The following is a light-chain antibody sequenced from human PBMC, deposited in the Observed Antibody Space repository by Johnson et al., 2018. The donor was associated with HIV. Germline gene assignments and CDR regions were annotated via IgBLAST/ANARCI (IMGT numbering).Light chain of an antibody. CDR3: GTWNSSLSVLYV. V-gene: IGLV1-51*02. Sequence: QSALTQPPSVSAAPGQKVTISCSGSSSNIGNNYVSWYQQLPGTAPKLLIYENNKRPSGIPDRFSGSKSGTSATLGITGLQTGDEADYYFGTWNSSLSVLYVFGTVTTVTVL. CDR2: ENN. CDR1: SSNIGNNY. J-gene: IGLJ1*01.